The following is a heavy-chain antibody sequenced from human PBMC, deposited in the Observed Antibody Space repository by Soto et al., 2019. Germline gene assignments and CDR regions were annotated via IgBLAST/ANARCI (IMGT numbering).Heavy chain of an antibody. D-gene: IGHD1-26*01. CDR3: ATDPYSGSYRTRYFQH. CDR2: FDPEDGET. V-gene: IGHV1-24*01. Sequence: GASVKVSCKVSGYTLTELSMHWVRQAPGKGLEWMGGFDPEDGETIYAQKFQGRVTMTEDTSTDTAYMELSSLRSEDTAVYYCATDPYSGSYRTRYFQHWGQGTLVTVSS. CDR1: GYTLTELS. J-gene: IGHJ1*01.